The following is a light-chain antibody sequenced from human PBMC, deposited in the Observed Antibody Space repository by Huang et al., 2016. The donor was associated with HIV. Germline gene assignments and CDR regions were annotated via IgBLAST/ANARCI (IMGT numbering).Light chain of an antibody. Sequence: DIQMTQSPSSLSASIGDRVTITCQASQDISNYLNWYQQKPGKAPKLLLYDATHSESGFPSRFSGSGSGTDFTLTISRLQPEDFATYYCQQFDNVPYSFGQGTRLEIK. CDR2: DAT. J-gene: IGKJ2*03. CDR3: QQFDNVPYS. V-gene: IGKV1-33*01. CDR1: QDISNY.